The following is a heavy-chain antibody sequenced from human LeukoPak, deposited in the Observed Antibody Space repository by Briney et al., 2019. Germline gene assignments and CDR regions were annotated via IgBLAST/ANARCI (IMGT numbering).Heavy chain of an antibody. J-gene: IGHJ3*02. CDR1: GFTLSRYA. V-gene: IGHV3-23*01. CDR3: AKIMTTVTTVALDAFDI. D-gene: IGHD4-17*01. CDR2: ICGSGGST. Sequence: GGALRLSCAASGFTLSRYAMSWVRQAPGKGLEGVSAICGSGGSTYYADSVKGRFTISRDNSKNTLYLQMNSRRAEDTAVYYCAKIMTTVTTVALDAFDIWGQGTMVTVSS.